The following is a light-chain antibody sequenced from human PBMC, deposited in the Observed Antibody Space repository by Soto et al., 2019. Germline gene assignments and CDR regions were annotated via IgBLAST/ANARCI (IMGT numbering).Light chain of an antibody. CDR2: GAS. V-gene: IGKV3-20*01. J-gene: IGKJ5*01. Sequence: EIVLAQSPGTLSLSPGERATLSCRASQSVGSSYLAWYQQKPGQAPRLLMYGASSRATGTPDRISGGGSGTDFTLTISRLEPEDFAVYYCQHYVTSSITFGQGTRLEIK. CDR3: QHYVTSSIT. CDR1: QSVGSSY.